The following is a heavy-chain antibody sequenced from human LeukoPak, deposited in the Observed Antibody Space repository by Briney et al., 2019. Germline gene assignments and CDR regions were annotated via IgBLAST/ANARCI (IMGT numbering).Heavy chain of an antibody. Sequence: SETLSLTCAVYGGSFSGYYWSWIRQPPGKGLEWIGEINHSGGTNYNPSLKSRVTMFEDKSKNQFSLRLYSVTVADTAVYYCARHFAYSSSSYFDYWGQGSLVTVSS. CDR1: GGSFSGYY. D-gene: IGHD6-6*01. CDR3: ARHFAYSSSSYFDY. J-gene: IGHJ4*02. CDR2: INHSGGT. V-gene: IGHV4-34*01.